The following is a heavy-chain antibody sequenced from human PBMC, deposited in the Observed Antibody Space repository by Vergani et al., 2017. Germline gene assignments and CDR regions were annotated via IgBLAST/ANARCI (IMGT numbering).Heavy chain of an antibody. D-gene: IGHD3-10*01. CDR3: AKDLGTASGGGWFDP. Sequence: EVQLEESGGGLALPGRSLRLSCVASGFTSAGYAMHWVRQAPGKGLEWVSGISWNSNSIGYADSVKGRFTISRDNAKNCLYLQMNSLRAEDTALYYCAKDLGTASGGGWFDPWGQGTLVTVSS. V-gene: IGHV3-9*02. J-gene: IGHJ5*02. CDR1: GFTSAGYA. CDR2: ISWNSNSI.